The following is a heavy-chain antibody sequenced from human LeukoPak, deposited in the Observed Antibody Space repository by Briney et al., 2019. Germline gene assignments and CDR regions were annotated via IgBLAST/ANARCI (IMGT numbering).Heavy chain of an antibody. V-gene: IGHV3-30-3*01. CDR3: ARYRFGESGFDY. D-gene: IGHD3-10*01. CDR1: GFTFSSYA. J-gene: IGHJ4*02. CDR2: ISYDGSNK. Sequence: GGSLRLSCAASGFTFSSYAMHWVRQAPGKGLEWVAVISYDGSNKYYADSVKGRFTISRDNSKNTLYLQMNSLRAEDTAVYYCARYRFGESGFDYWGQGTLVTVSS.